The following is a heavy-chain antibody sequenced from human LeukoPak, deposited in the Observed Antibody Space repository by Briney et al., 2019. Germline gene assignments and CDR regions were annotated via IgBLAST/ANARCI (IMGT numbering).Heavy chain of an antibody. CDR1: GGTFSSYA. D-gene: IGHD3-10*01. V-gene: IGHV1-2*06. CDR3: ARFGGEDTMVRGVIMHYYYYGMDV. J-gene: IGHJ6*02. Sequence: GASVKVSCKASGGTFSSYAISWVRQAPGQGLEWMGRINPNSGGTNYAQKFQGRVTMTRDTSISTAYMELSRLRSDDTAVYYCARFGGEDTMVRGVIMHYYYYGMDVWGQGTTVTVSS. CDR2: INPNSGGT.